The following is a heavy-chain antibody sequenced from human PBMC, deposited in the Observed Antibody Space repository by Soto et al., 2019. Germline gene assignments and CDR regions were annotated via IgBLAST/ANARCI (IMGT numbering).Heavy chain of an antibody. CDR3: AARRRGLYAMDV. Sequence: SVKVSCKASGFTFSTSAVQWVRQARGQRPEWMGWIVGGSGNTNYAQNSQERVIITRDMSTSTVYMELSSLRSDDTAVYFCAARRRGLYAMDVWGQGTTVTVSS. J-gene: IGHJ6*02. CDR2: IVGGSGNT. V-gene: IGHV1-58*01. D-gene: IGHD5-12*01. CDR1: GFTFSTSA.